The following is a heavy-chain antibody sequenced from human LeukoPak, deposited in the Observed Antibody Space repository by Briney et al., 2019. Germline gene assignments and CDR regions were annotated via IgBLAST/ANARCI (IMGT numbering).Heavy chain of an antibody. CDR1: GFTFSSYA. J-gene: IGHJ5*02. CDR2: ISGSGGST. Sequence: GSLRLSCAASGFTFSSYAMSRVRQAPGKGLEWVSAISGSGGSTYYADSVKGRFTISRDNSKNTLYLQMNSLRAEDTAVYYCASYSSGWPNWFDPWGQGTLVTVSS. V-gene: IGHV3-23*01. CDR3: ASYSSGWPNWFDP. D-gene: IGHD6-19*01.